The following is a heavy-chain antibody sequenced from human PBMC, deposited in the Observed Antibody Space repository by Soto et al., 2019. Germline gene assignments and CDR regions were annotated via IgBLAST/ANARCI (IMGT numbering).Heavy chain of an antibody. V-gene: IGHV3-23*01. CDR2: ISGSGGST. CDR1: GFTFSSYA. D-gene: IGHD6-13*01. Sequence: PGGSLRLSCAASGFTFSSYAMSWVRQAPGKGLEWVSAISGSGGSTYYADSVKGRFTISRDNSKNTLYLQMNSLRAEDTAVYYCAKGLIPKWAAAGLNWFDPWGQRTPVTVSS. J-gene: IGHJ5*02. CDR3: AKGLIPKWAAAGLNWFDP.